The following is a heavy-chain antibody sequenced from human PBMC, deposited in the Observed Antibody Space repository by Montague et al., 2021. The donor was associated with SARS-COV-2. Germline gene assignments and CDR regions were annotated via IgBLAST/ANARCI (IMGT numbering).Heavy chain of an antibody. V-gene: IGHV4-34*01. Sequence: SETLSLTCAVYGGSFSGYYWSWIRQPPGKGLEWIGEINHSGSTXXXPSXXXRVTISVDMSKNQFSLKLSSVTAADTAVYYCARGPRITMIVVVITDIWFDPWGQGTLVTVSS. J-gene: IGHJ5*02. CDR3: ARGPRITMIVVVITDIWFDP. CDR2: INHSGST. CDR1: GGSFSGYY. D-gene: IGHD3-22*01.